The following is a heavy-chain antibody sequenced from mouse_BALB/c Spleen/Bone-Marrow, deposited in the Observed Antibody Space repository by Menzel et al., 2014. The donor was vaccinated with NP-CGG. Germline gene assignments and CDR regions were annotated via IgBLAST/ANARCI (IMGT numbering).Heavy chain of an antibody. CDR2: INPDSSTI. Sequence: EVMLVESGGGLVQPGGSLKLSCAASGFDFXRYWMSWVRQAPGKGLEWIGEINPDSSTINYTPSLKDKFIISRDNAKDTLYVQMNKVRSKDAALYYYASLDCYGWYAYWGQGTLVTVSA. CDR3: ASLDCYGWYAY. D-gene: IGHD1-1*01. J-gene: IGHJ3*01. V-gene: IGHV4-1*02. CDR1: GFDFXRYW.